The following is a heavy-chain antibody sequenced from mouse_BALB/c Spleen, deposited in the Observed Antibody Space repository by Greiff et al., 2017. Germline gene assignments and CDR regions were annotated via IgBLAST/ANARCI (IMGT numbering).Heavy chain of an antibody. D-gene: IGHD4-1*01. Sequence: DVQLQESGPGLVKPSQSLSLTCTVTGYSITSDYAWNWIRQFPGNKLEWRGYISYSGSTSYNPSLKSRISITRDTSKNQFFLQLNSVTTEDTATYYCARDWSFAYWGQGTLVTVSA. CDR3: ARDWSFAY. CDR1: GYSITSDYA. CDR2: ISYSGST. V-gene: IGHV3-2*02. J-gene: IGHJ3*01.